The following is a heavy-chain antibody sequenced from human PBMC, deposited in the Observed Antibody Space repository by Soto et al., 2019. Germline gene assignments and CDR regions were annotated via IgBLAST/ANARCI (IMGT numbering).Heavy chain of an antibody. D-gene: IGHD6-13*01. V-gene: IGHV4-4*02. J-gene: IGHJ5*02. Sequence: QVQLQESGPGLVQPSGTLSLTCAVSGDSINNSHWWSWVRQTPGKGLEWIGETYHSGTTNYNPFLKTRVTISIDKSKNQFSRKMNSVTAADTAVYYCAREVNSSPARGPNWFDPWGQGTLVTVSS. CDR1: GDSINNSHW. CDR3: AREVNSSPARGPNWFDP. CDR2: TYHSGTT.